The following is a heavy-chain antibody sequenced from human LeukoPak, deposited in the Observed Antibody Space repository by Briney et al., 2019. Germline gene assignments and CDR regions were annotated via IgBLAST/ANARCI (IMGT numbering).Heavy chain of an antibody. CDR3: ARDLGQYYDTSDNWFDP. CDR1: GYTFTSYY. CDR2: INPSGGST. J-gene: IGHJ5*02. D-gene: IGHD3-22*01. V-gene: IGHV1-46*01. Sequence: GASVKVSCNASGYTFTSYYMHGVRQAPGQGGEWRGIINPSGGSTSYAQKFQGRVTMTRDMSTSTVYMELSSLRSEDTAVYYCARDLGQYYDTSDNWFDPWGQGTLVTVSS.